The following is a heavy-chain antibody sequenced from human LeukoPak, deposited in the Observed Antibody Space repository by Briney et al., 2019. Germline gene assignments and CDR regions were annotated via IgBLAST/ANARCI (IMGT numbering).Heavy chain of an antibody. D-gene: IGHD6-13*01. CDR1: GYTFTSNY. Sequence: ASVKVSCKASGYTFTSNYIHWVRQAPGQGLEWMGMIYPRDGSTSYAQKFQGRVTITRDTSASTAYMELSSLRSEDTAVYYCARDRGYSSSYHDYWGQGTLVTVSS. V-gene: IGHV1-46*01. J-gene: IGHJ4*02. CDR2: IYPRDGST. CDR3: ARDRGYSSSYHDY.